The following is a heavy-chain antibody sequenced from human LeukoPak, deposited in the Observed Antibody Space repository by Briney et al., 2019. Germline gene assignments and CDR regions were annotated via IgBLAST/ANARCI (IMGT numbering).Heavy chain of an antibody. J-gene: IGHJ4*02. D-gene: IGHD3-16*01. V-gene: IGHV3-30-3*01. CDR3: AGGSYVWRYLDY. CDR2: ISYDGSDK. CDR1: GITFSSYA. Sequence: GGSLRLSCAASGITFSSYAMHWVRQAPGKGLEWVAVISYDGSDKYYTDSVKGRFTISRDNSENTLYLQMNSLRSDDTAVYFCAGGSYVWRYLDYWGQGTRVTVSS.